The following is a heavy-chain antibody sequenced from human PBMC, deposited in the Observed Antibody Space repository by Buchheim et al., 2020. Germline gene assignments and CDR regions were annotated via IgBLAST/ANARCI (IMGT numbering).Heavy chain of an antibody. CDR2: IYYSGST. CDR1: GVSISSFY. CDR3: ARDRYSSQWRNGMDV. J-gene: IGHJ6*02. Sequence: QVQLQESGPGLVKPSETLSLTCSVSGVSISSFYWSWIRQHPGKGLEWIGYIYYSGSTYYNPSLKSRVTISVDTSKNQFSLKLSSVTAADTAVYYCARDRYSSQWRNGMDVWGQGTT. V-gene: IGHV4-59*06. D-gene: IGHD6-19*01.